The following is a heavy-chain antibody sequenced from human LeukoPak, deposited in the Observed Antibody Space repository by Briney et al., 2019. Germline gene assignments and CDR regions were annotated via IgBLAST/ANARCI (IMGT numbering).Heavy chain of an antibody. V-gene: IGHV1-2*06. Sequence: AAVKVSCKASGYTLTGYYMHWVRQAPGQGLEWMGRINPNSGGTNYAQKLQGRVTLTRDTSISKAYMELSRLISDDTAVYYCASNLLRYFDRNPFDYWGQGTLVTVSS. J-gene: IGHJ4*02. CDR3: ASNLLRYFDRNPFDY. CDR1: GYTLTGYY. D-gene: IGHD3-9*01. CDR2: INPNSGGT.